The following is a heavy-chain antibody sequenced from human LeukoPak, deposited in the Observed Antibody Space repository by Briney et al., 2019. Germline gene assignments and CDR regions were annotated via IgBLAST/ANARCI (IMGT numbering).Heavy chain of an antibody. CDR3: AVLTSIVVVAANYYYYGMDV. D-gene: IGHD2-15*01. CDR1: GGTFSSYA. Sequence: ASVKVSCKASGGTFSSYAISWVRQAPGQGLEWMGGIIPIFGTANYAQKFQGRVTITADESTSTAYMELSSLRSEDTAVYYCAVLTSIVVVAANYYYYGMDVWGQGTTVTVSS. CDR2: IIPIFGTA. V-gene: IGHV1-69*01. J-gene: IGHJ6*02.